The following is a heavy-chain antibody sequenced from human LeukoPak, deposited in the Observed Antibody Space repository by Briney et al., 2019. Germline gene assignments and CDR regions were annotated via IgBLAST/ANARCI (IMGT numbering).Heavy chain of an antibody. CDR1: GFTFSSYA. CDR3: ARGHDYGDYTLDY. Sequence: GGSLRLSCAASGFTFSSYAMHWVRQAPGEGLEWVAVISYDGSNKYYADSVKGRFTISRDNSKNTLYLQMNSLRAEDTAVYYCARGHDYGDYTLDYWGQGTLVTVSS. V-gene: IGHV3-30-3*01. J-gene: IGHJ4*02. CDR2: ISYDGSNK. D-gene: IGHD4-17*01.